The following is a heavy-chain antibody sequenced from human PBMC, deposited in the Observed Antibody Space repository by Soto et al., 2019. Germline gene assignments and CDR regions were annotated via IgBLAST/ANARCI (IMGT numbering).Heavy chain of an antibody. CDR1: AFTFSSYA. V-gene: IGHV3-23*01. J-gene: IGHJ4*02. D-gene: IGHD3-10*01. CDR3: AKGRASACHGCKQDY. CDR2: VSGSGDST. Sequence: EVQLLESGGGFAQPGGSLSLSCAASAFTFSSYAMSWVRQAPGKGLEWVSAVSGSGDSTYYTDSVKGRFTISRDNSKNTLYLQMNSLRAEDTAVYYGAKGRASACHGCKQDYWGQGTLVTLSA.